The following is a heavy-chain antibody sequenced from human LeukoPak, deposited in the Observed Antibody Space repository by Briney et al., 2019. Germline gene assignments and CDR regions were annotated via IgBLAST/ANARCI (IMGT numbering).Heavy chain of an antibody. J-gene: IGHJ4*02. Sequence: GGSLRLSCAASGFTFSSYWMSWVRQAPGKGLEWVSSISSSSSYIYYADSVKGRFTISRDNAKNSLYLQMNSLRAEDTAVYYCARGYTNYPFDYWGQGTLVTVSS. D-gene: IGHD2-8*01. CDR3: ARGYTNYPFDY. CDR2: ISSSSSYI. CDR1: GFTFSSYW. V-gene: IGHV3-21*01.